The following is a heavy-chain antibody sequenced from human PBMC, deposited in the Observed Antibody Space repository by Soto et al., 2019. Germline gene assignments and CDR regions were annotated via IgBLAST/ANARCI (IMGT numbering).Heavy chain of an antibody. CDR1: GYTFSTYG. V-gene: IGHV1-18*01. J-gene: IGHJ5*02. Sequence: QVQLVQSGAEVKKPGASVKVSCKASGYTFSTYGFSWVRQAPGQGLEWMGWIGADNGDTNYAQNFKGRVTMTPDTSTTTSYMELGSLTSDDTAVYFCARDWKGAEGFDPWGQGTLVTVSS. CDR3: ARDWKGAEGFDP. D-gene: IGHD1-1*01. CDR2: IGADNGDT.